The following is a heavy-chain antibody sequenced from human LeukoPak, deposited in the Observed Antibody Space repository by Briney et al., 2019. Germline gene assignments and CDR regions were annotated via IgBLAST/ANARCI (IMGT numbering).Heavy chain of an antibody. CDR1: GFTFSNYW. D-gene: IGHD6-19*01. V-gene: IGHV3-74*01. CDR2: IKSDGRTT. J-gene: IGHJ4*02. Sequence: GGSLRLSCAASGFTFSNYWMHWVRQAPGKRLVWVSRIKSDGRTTSYADSVKGRFTISRDNAKNTLYLQLSSLRAEDTAVYYCARRSAVAGTLDYWGQGTLVTVSS. CDR3: ARRSAVAGTLDY.